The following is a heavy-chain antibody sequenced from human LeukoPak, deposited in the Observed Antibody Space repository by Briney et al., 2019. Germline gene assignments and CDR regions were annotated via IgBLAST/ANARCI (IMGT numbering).Heavy chain of an antibody. Sequence: GGSLRLSCAASRFTFSSYWMSWVRQAPGKGLEWVANIKQDGSEKYYVDSVKGRFTISRDNAKNSLYLQMNSLRAEDTAVYYCARGAPNLLVVPAAEHPKRRNWFDPWGQGTLVTVSS. CDR3: ARGAPNLLVVPAAEHPKRRNWFDP. J-gene: IGHJ5*02. CDR1: RFTFSSYW. V-gene: IGHV3-7*01. D-gene: IGHD2-2*01. CDR2: IKQDGSEK.